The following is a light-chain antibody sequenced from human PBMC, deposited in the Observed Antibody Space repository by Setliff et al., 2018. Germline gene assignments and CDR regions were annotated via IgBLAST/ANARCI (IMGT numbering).Light chain of an antibody. CDR1: SSDISVYNY. J-gene: IGLJ1*01. V-gene: IGLV2-8*01. CDR3: CSYAGNSTSDNYV. CDR2: EVS. Sequence: QSALTQPPSASGSPGQSVTISCTGTSSDISVYNYVSWYQQHPGKAPKLIIYEVSKRPSGVSNRFSGTKSANTASLTISGLRAEDEADYYCCSYAGNSTSDNYVFGTGTKVTVL.